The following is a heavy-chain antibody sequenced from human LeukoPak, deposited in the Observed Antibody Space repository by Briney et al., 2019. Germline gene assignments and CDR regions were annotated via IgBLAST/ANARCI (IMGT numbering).Heavy chain of an antibody. J-gene: IGHJ4*02. CDR1: GFTFSSYW. V-gene: IGHV3-74*01. CDR3: ARASSGWYTDSNFDY. CDR2: INSDGSST. D-gene: IGHD6-19*01. Sequence: GGSLRLSCAASGFTFSSYWMHWVRQASGKGLVWVSRINSDGSSTSYADSVKGRFTISRDNAKNTLYLQMNSLRAEDTAVYYCARASSGWYTDSNFDYWGQGTLVTVSS.